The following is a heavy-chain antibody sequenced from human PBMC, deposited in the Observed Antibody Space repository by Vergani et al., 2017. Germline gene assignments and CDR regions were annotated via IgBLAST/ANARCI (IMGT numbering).Heavy chain of an antibody. Sequence: VQLVESGGGVVQPGRSLRLSCAASGFTFSSYGMHWVRQAPGKGLEWVAVISYDGSNKYYADSVKGRFTISRDNSKNTLYLQMNSLRAEDTAVYYCAKAAIFGVVIPLDYYYYMDVWG. V-gene: IGHV3-30*18. J-gene: IGHJ6*03. D-gene: IGHD3-3*01. CDR1: GFTFSSYG. CDR2: ISYDGSNK. CDR3: AKAAIFGVVIPLDYYYYMDV.